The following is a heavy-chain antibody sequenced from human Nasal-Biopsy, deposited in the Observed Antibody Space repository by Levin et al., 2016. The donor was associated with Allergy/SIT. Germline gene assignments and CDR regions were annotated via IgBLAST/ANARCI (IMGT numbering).Heavy chain of an antibody. J-gene: IGHJ4*02. CDR2: ISHDGDNK. CDR3: ARANWDYDFWSGYHNDY. CDR1: GFTFSSNA. D-gene: IGHD3-3*01. V-gene: IGHV3-30*03. Sequence: GESLKISCAASGFTFSSNAMHWVRQAPGKGLEWVAVISHDGDNKYHADSVKGRFTISRDNSKSTLYLQMNSLRAEDTAMYYCARANWDYDFWSGYHNDYWGQGTLVTVSS.